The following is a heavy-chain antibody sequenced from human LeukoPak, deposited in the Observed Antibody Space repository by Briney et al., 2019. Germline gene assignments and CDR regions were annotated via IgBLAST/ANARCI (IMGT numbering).Heavy chain of an antibody. CDR1: GYTFTGYY. Sequence: GASVKASCKASGYTFTGYYMHWVRQAPGQGLEWMGWINPNSGGTNYAQELQGRVTMTRDTSISTAYMELSRLRSDDTAVYYCARDSGSYWFDPWGQGTLVTVSS. D-gene: IGHD1-26*01. CDR2: INPNSGGT. CDR3: ARDSGSYWFDP. V-gene: IGHV1-2*02. J-gene: IGHJ5*02.